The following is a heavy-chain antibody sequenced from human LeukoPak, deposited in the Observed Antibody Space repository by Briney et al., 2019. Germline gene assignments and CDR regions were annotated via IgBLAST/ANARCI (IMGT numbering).Heavy chain of an antibody. CDR1: GGSISSSSYY. Sequence: SETLSLTCTVSGGSISSSSYYWGWIRQPPGKGLEWIGSIYYSGSTYYNPSLKSRVTISVDTSKNQFSLKLSSVTAADTAVYYCASGFYYDSSGYQAVVAFDIWGQGTMVTVSS. J-gene: IGHJ3*02. D-gene: IGHD3-22*01. V-gene: IGHV4-39*01. CDR2: IYYSGST. CDR3: ASGFYYDSSGYQAVVAFDI.